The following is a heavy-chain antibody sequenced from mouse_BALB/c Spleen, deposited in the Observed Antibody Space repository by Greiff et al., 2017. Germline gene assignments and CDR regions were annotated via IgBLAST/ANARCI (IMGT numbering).Heavy chain of an antibody. Sequence: VQLVESGPGLVAPSQSLSITCTVSGFSLTSYGVNWVRQPPGKGLEWLGVIWAGGSTNYNSALMSRLSISKDNSKSQVFLKMNSLQTDDTAMYYCARDEDYGSSYWYFDVWGAGTTVTVSS. D-gene: IGHD1-1*01. V-gene: IGHV2-9*02. CDR3: ARDEDYGSSYWYFDV. CDR2: IWAGGST. J-gene: IGHJ1*01. CDR1: GFSLTSYG.